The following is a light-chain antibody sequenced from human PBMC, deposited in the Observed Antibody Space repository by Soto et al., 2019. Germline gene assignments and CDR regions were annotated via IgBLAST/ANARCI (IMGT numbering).Light chain of an antibody. J-gene: IGKJ4*01. CDR2: DAS. V-gene: IGKV3-15*01. CDR3: IQYNRLRPHV. Sequence: TVSLYSGERATLTCRASQSVTTNSAWYQHKPGHSPRLLISDASTGASGIPPRFSGRGSGTVFTLTIDKLLAEDFAIYFCIQYNRLRPHVFGGGGKVDIK. CDR1: QSVTTN.